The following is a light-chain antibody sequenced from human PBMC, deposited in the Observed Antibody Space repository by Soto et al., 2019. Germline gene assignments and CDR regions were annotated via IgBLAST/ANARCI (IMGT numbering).Light chain of an antibody. Sequence: AIHLTQSPSSLSATVGDSVTITCRASQGIARALAWYQQKPGKAPKLLIYDASSLESGVPSRFSVSGYVTDFTLTITSLQPEDFATYYCQQFSNYPLTFGGGTKVEIK. CDR3: QQFSNYPLT. CDR1: QGIARA. CDR2: DAS. J-gene: IGKJ4*01. V-gene: IGKV1D-13*01.